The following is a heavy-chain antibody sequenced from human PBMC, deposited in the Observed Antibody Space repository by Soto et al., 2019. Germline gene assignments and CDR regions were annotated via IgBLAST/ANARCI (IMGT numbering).Heavy chain of an antibody. CDR1: GGTFSIYA. Sequence: SVKVSCKVSGGTFSIYAISWVRQAPGQGLEWMGGIIPIFGTANYAQKFQGRVTITADESTSTAYMELSSLRSEDTAVYYCARRVTTLDYYYYGMDVWGQGTTVTVSS. V-gene: IGHV1-69*13. J-gene: IGHJ6*02. D-gene: IGHD5-18*01. CDR2: IIPIFGTA. CDR3: ARRVTTLDYYYYGMDV.